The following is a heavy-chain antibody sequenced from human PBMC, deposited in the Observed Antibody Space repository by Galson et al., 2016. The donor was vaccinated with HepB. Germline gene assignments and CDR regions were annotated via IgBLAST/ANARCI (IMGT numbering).Heavy chain of an antibody. V-gene: IGHV3-7*03. CDR3: ALYYYDSSGFVEYFQQ. D-gene: IGHD3-22*01. CDR2: IKPDGSEK. J-gene: IGHJ1*01. Sequence: QAPGKGLEWVANIKPDGSEKYYVDSLKGRFTISRDNAKNALYLQMNSLRAEDTAVYYCALYYYDSSGFVEYFQQWGQGTRVTVSS.